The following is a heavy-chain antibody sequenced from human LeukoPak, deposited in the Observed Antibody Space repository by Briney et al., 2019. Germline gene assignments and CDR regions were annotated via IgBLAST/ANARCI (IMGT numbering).Heavy chain of an antibody. J-gene: IGHJ6*02. Sequence: GASVKVSCKASGYTFTSYAMHWVRQAPGQRLEWMGWINAGNGNTKYSQKFQGRVTITRDTSTSTAYMELRSLRSDDTAVYYCARGDRAVAGTGYYYGMDVWGQGTTVTVSS. CDR2: INAGNGNT. CDR3: ARGDRAVAGTGYYYGMDV. CDR1: GYTFTSYA. V-gene: IGHV1-3*01. D-gene: IGHD6-19*01.